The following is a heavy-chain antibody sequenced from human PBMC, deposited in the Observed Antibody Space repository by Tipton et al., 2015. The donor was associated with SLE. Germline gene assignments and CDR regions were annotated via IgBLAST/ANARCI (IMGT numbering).Heavy chain of an antibody. CDR3: ARGSRRWGRDAFDI. CDR2: IYYSGST. J-gene: IGHJ3*02. CDR1: GGSISSSSYY. D-gene: IGHD6-13*01. Sequence: TLSLTCTVSGGSISSSSYYWGWIRQPPGKGLEWIGSIYYSGSTYYNPSLKSRVTISVDTSKDQFSLKLSSVTAADTAVYYCARGSRRWGRDAFDIWGQGTMVTVSS. V-gene: IGHV4-39*07.